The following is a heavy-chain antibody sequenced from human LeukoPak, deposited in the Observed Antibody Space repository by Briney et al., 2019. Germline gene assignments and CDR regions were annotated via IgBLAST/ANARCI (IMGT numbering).Heavy chain of an antibody. CDR2: SIHRGTT. J-gene: IGHJ4*02. CDR1: GYSIINGFY. V-gene: IGHV4-38-2*02. D-gene: IGHD1-7*01. CDR3: ARLPHFTGTTCCGGGYYSEY. Sequence: PSETLSLTCTVSGYSIINGFYWGWIRQPAGERLEWIGTSIHRGTTFYNPSLKSRVTISVDTSKNQFSLKLNSVTAADTAVYYCARLPHFTGTTCCGGGYYSEYSGQETLVSVST.